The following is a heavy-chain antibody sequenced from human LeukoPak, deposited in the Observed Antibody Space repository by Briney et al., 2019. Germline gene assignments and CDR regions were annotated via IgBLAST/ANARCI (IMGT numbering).Heavy chain of an antibody. V-gene: IGHV5-51*01. CDR1: GYTFTNYW. D-gene: IGHD6-19*01. J-gene: IGHJ4*02. Sequence: GESLKISCKGSGYTFTNYWIGWVRQMPGKDLEWMGIIYPDDSDTRYSPSFQGRVTISADKSINPAYLQWSSLKASDTAVYYCARRISTGWSFDYWGQGTLVTVSS. CDR2: IYPDDSDT. CDR3: ARRISTGWSFDY.